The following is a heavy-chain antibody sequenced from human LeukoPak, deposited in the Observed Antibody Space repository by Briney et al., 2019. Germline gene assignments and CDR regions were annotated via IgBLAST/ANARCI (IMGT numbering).Heavy chain of an antibody. Sequence: SETLSLTCTVSGGSISSGGYYWSWIRQHPGKGLEWIGYIYYSGSTYYNPSLKSRVTISVDTSKNQFSLKLSSVTAADTAVYYCARTERGTMVRGVNPPDYWGQGTLVTVSS. CDR1: GGSISSGGYY. CDR2: IYYSGST. CDR3: ARTERGTMVRGVNPPDY. D-gene: IGHD3-10*01. J-gene: IGHJ4*02. V-gene: IGHV4-31*03.